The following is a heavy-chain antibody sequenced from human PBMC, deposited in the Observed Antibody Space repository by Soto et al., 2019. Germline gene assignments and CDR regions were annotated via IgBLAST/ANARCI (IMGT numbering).Heavy chain of an antibody. Sequence: ASVKVSCKASGYTFTSYGISWVRQAPVQGLEWMGWISAYNGNTNYAQKLQGRVTMTTDTSKSTAYMELRSLRSDDTAVYYCARFRPYYYGSGSYYNEFAYLSQGTLVTVSS. CDR2: ISAYNGNT. V-gene: IGHV1-18*01. D-gene: IGHD3-10*01. CDR1: GYTFTSYG. J-gene: IGHJ4*02. CDR3: ARFRPYYYGSGSYYNEFAY.